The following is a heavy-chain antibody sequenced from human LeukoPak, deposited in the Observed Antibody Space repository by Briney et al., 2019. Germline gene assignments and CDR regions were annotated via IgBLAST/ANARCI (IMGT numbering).Heavy chain of an antibody. J-gene: IGHJ4*02. D-gene: IGHD6-13*01. V-gene: IGHV4-34*01. CDR1: GGSFSGYY. CDR2: INYSGST. CDR3: ARVRGAYSSSWYRTFDY. Sequence: PSETLSLTCAVYGGSFSGYYWSWIRQPPGKGLEWIGEINYSGSTNYNPSLKSRVTISVDTSKNQFSLKLSSVTAADTAVYYCARVRGAYSSSWYRTFDYWGQGTLVTVSS.